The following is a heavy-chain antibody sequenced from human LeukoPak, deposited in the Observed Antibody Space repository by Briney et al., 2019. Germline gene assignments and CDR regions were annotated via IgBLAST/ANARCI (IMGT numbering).Heavy chain of an antibody. D-gene: IGHD1-26*01. Sequence: GGSLRLSCAASGCTFSSYSMNWVRQAPGKGLEWVSSISSSSSYIYYADSVKGRFTISRDNSKNTLYLQMNSLRAEDTAVYYCAREGSGSYSIDWGQGTLVTVSS. CDR3: AREGSGSYSID. V-gene: IGHV3-21*01. J-gene: IGHJ4*02. CDR2: ISSSSSYI. CDR1: GCTFSSYS.